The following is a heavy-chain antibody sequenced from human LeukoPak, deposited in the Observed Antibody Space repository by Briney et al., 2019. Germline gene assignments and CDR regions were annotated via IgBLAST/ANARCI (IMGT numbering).Heavy chain of an antibody. Sequence: GGSLRLSCAASGFTFSSYAMSWVRQAPGKGLEWVSSVSDSGGSTYYADSVKGRVTISRDNSKNSLYLQMNSLRAEDTAVYYCARGGDDYGDYFDYWGQGTLVTVSS. CDR1: GFTFSSYA. CDR2: VSDSGGST. CDR3: ARGGDDYGDYFDY. V-gene: IGHV3-23*01. D-gene: IGHD4-17*01. J-gene: IGHJ4*02.